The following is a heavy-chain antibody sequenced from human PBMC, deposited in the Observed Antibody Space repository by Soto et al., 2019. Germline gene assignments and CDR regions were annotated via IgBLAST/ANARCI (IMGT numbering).Heavy chain of an antibody. CDR2: VYYSGGA. CDR3: LRVVEAAPPHTDSHS. Sequence: SETLSLSCDVSEGCSDNSHSCCGWFRQPPGKGLEFIGSVYYSGGAYYSPSLKSRVTVSVDTSKNQLSLRVNSVTAADTAVYYCLRVVEAAPPHTDSHSWGQGILATVSS. J-gene: IGHJ4*02. D-gene: IGHD3-22*01. V-gene: IGHV4-39*01. CDR1: EGCSDNSHSC.